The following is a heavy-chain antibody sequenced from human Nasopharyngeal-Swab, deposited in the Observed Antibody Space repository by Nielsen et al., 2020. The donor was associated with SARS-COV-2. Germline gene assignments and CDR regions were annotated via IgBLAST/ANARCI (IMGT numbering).Heavy chain of an antibody. J-gene: IGHJ6*02. V-gene: IGHV3-15*01. Sequence: KSKTDGGTTGYAAPVKGRFTISRDDSKNTLYLQMNSLKTEDTAVYYCTTRPSSSWYYYYYGMDVWGQGTTVTVSS. CDR3: TTRPSSSWYYYYYGMDV. D-gene: IGHD6-13*01. CDR2: KSKTDGGTT.